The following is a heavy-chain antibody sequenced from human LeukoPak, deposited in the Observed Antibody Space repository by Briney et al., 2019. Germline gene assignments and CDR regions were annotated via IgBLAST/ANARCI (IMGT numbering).Heavy chain of an antibody. CDR1: GFTFSSYG. D-gene: IGHD3-10*01. Sequence: PGGSLRLSCAASGFTFSSYGMHWVRQAPGKGLEWVAVISYDGSNKYYADSVKGRFTISRDNSKNTLYLQMNSLRAEDTAVYYCAKDGITNHYWGLGTLVTVSS. CDR2: ISYDGSNK. CDR3: AKDGITNHY. J-gene: IGHJ4*02. V-gene: IGHV3-30*18.